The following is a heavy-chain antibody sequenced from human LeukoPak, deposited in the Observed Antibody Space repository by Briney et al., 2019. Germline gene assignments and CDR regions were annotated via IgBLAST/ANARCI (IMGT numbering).Heavy chain of an antibody. V-gene: IGHV4-59*01. CDR1: GVSITTYY. CDR2: IYYSGNT. CDR3: ARDLLSTAGYFDY. D-gene: IGHD6-19*01. J-gene: IGHJ4*02. Sequence: SETLSLTCTVSGVSITTYYWSWIRQPPGKGLEWIGFIYYSGNTNYNPSLKSRVTISVDTSKNQFSLKLSSVTAADTAVYYCARDLLSTAGYFDYWGQGTLVTVSS.